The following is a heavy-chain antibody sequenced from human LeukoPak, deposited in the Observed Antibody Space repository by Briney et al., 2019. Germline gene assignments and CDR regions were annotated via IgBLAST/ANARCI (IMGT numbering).Heavy chain of an antibody. CDR2: ISSRGSTI. D-gene: IGHD2-15*01. CDR1: GFTFSDYY. J-gene: IGHJ4*02. V-gene: IGHV3-11*01. Sequence: KPGGSLRLSCAASGFTFSDYYMSRIRQAPGKGLEWVSYISSRGSTIYYADSVKGRFTISRDNAKNSLYLQMNSLRAEDTAVYYCARDQRGGSWGVGPNDYWGQGTLVTVSS. CDR3: ARDQRGGSWGVGPNDY.